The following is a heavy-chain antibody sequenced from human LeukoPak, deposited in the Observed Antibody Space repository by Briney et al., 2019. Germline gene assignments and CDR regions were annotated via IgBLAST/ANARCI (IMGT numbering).Heavy chain of an antibody. D-gene: IGHD3-3*01. Sequence: SETLSLTCAVYGGSFSSYYWSWIRQPPGKGLEWIGYIYYSGSTNYNPSLKSRVTISVDTSKNQFSLKLSSVTAADTAVYYCARVDYDFWSGYSPDQNYYYGMDVWGQGTTVTVSS. CDR1: GGSFSSYY. CDR3: ARVDYDFWSGYSPDQNYYYGMDV. J-gene: IGHJ6*02. CDR2: IYYSGST. V-gene: IGHV4-59*01.